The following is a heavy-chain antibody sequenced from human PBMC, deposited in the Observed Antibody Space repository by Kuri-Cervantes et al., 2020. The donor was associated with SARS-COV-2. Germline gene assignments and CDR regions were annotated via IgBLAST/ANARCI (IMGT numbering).Heavy chain of an antibody. CDR3: ARAGVQLWLPIDY. CDR2: LYYSGST. CDR1: GGSISSYY. J-gene: IGHJ4*02. V-gene: IGHV4-59*01. Sequence: SETLSLTCTVSGGSISSYYWSWIRQPPGKGLEWIGYLYYSGSTDYNPSLKSRVTISVDTSKNQFSLKLSSVTAADTAVYYCARAGVQLWLPIDYWGQGTLVTVSS. D-gene: IGHD5-18*01.